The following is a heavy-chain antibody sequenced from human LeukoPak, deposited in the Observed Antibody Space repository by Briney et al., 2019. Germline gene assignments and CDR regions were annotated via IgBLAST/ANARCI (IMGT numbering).Heavy chain of an antibody. V-gene: IGHV4-59*11. CDR2: FYYRGST. D-gene: IGHD5-12*01. CDR1: VFSISSHY. J-gene: IGHJ6*02. Sequence: SETLSLTFTVSVFSISSHYWTWIRQPPGKGLELVGNFYYRGSTNHNPSIKSTVTITLDTYHNQLSLKLSPVTAADPDVYHCARGTWISNHLTYPAMDLWRQGPRLPVSS. CDR3: ARGTWISNHLTYPAMDL.